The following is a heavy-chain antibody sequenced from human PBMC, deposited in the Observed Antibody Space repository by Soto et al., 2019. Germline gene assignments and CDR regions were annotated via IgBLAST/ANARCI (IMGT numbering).Heavy chain of an antibody. V-gene: IGHV1-69*02. Sequence: QVQLVQSGAEVKKPGSSVKVSCKASGGIFRSSTISWVRQAPGQGFEWMGRIIPMLGIPNYPQRFQDRVTLTADKSTSTAYMELSSLRSEDTAVYYCATVSGTTDLDYWGQGTLVTVSS. J-gene: IGHJ4*02. CDR1: GGIFRSST. CDR2: IIPMLGIP. D-gene: IGHD4-17*01. CDR3: ATVSGTTDLDY.